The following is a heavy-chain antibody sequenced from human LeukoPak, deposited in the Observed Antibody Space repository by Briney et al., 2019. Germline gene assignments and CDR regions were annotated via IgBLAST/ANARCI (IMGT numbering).Heavy chain of an antibody. V-gene: IGHV4-34*01. J-gene: IGHJ4*02. Sequence: SETLSLTCAVYGGSFGGYYWSWIRQPPGKGLEWIGEINHSGSTNYNPSLKSRVTISVDTSKNQFSLKLSSVTAADTAVYYCASRGVPCSSTSCQKFFDYWGQGTLVTVSS. CDR2: INHSGST. CDR3: ASRGVPCSSTSCQKFFDY. D-gene: IGHD2-2*01. CDR1: GGSFGGYY.